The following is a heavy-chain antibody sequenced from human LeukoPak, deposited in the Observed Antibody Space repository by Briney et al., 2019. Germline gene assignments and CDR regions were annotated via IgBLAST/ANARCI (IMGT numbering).Heavy chain of an antibody. CDR1: GFTFSSYA. J-gene: IGHJ3*02. Sequence: PGGSLRLSCAASGFTFSSYAMTWVRQAPGKGLEWVSSISGSGDYTNYADSVKGRFTISRDNSKNTLYLQMNSLRAEDTAVYYCAKEGAHDAFDIWGQGTMVTVSS. CDR3: AKEGAHDAFDI. CDR2: ISGSGDYT. D-gene: IGHD1-26*01. V-gene: IGHV3-23*01.